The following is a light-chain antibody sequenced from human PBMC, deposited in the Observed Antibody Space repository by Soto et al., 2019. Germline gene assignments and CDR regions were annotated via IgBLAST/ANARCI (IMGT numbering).Light chain of an antibody. CDR2: DVS. V-gene: IGLV2-14*01. Sequence: QSALTQPASVSGSPGQSITISCTGTSSDVGGYNYVSWYQQHPGKAPKLMIYDVSNRPSGVSNRFSGSKSGNTASLTSSGLLAEDEADYYCRSYTSSSTLLYVFGTGTKVTVL. J-gene: IGLJ1*01. CDR3: RSYTSSSTLLYV. CDR1: SSDVGGYNY.